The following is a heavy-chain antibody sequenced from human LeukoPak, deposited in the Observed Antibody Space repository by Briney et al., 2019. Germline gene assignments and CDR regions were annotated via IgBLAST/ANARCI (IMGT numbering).Heavy chain of an antibody. V-gene: IGHV4-30-4*01. CDR1: GGSISSGDYY. D-gene: IGHD3-22*01. Sequence: SETLSLTCTVSGGSISSGDYYWSWIRQPPGKGLEWIGYIYYSGSTYYNPSLKSRVTISVDTSKNQFSLKLSSVTAADTAVYYCAREGPRGYYYDGSEGYWGQGTLVTVSS. CDR3: AREGPRGYYYDGSEGY. J-gene: IGHJ4*02. CDR2: IYYSGST.